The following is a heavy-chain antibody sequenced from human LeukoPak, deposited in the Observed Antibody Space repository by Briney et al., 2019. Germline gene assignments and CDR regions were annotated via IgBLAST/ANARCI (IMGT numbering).Heavy chain of an antibody. J-gene: IGHJ5*02. CDR2: INPNSGGT. D-gene: IGHD3-10*01. V-gene: IGHV1-2*04. CDR1: GYTFTGYY. CDR3: ARDQGSGNWFDP. Sequence: ASVKVSCKASGYTFTGYYMHWVRQAPGQGLEWMGWINPNSGGTNYAQKFQGWVTKTRDTSISTAYMELSRLRSDDTAVYYCARDQGSGNWFDPWGQGTLVTVSS.